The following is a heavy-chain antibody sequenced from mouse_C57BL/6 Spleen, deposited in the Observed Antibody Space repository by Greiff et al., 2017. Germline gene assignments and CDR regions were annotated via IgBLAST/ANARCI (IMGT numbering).Heavy chain of an antibody. CDR2: INPYNGDT. J-gene: IGHJ4*01. Sequence: EVKLQESGPELVKPGDSVKISCKASGYSFTGYFMNWVMQSHGKSLEWIGRINPYNGDTFYNQKFKGKATLTVDKSSSTAHMELRSLTSEDSAVYYCARSEGLRRFYAMDYWGQGTSVTVSS. V-gene: IGHV1-20*01. CDR1: GYSFTGYF. CDR3: ARSEGLRRFYAMDY. D-gene: IGHD2-4*01.